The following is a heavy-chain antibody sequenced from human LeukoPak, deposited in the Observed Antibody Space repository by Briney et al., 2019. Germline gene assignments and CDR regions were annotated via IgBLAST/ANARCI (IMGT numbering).Heavy chain of an antibody. V-gene: IGHV4-4*07. CDR2: IYTSGST. D-gene: IGHD6-13*01. CDR1: GGSISGYY. Sequence: TSSETLSLTCTVSGGSISGYYWSWIRQPAGKGLEWIGRIYTSGSTNYNPSLKSRVTMSVDTSKNQFSMKLSSVTAADTAVYDCARGRGTSWTFDYWGQGNLATVSS. CDR3: ARGRGTSWTFDY. J-gene: IGHJ4*02.